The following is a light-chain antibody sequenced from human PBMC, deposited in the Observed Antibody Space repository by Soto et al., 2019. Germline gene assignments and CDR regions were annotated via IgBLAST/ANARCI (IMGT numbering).Light chain of an antibody. CDR2: LGS. CDR1: QSLLHSNGYNY. Sequence: IVVTQSPLSLPVTPGEPASISCRASQSLLHSNGYNYLDWYLQKPGQSPQLLIYLGSNRTSGVPDRFSSSGSGTDFTLKIIIVEDEDVGVEYCMQSHQTPLTFGQGTKVDIK. CDR3: MQSHQTPLT. V-gene: IGKV2-28*01. J-gene: IGKJ1*01.